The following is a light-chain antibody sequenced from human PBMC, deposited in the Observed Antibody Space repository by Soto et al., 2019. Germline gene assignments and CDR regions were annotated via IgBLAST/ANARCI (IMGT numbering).Light chain of an antibody. CDR1: SSNIGSNS. V-gene: IGLV1-44*01. J-gene: IGLJ3*02. CDR2: SNH. CDR3: AVWDDSLNGRV. Sequence: QLVLTQPPSASGTPGQRVTISCSGSSSNIGSNSVNWYQQHPGTAPKLLIYSNHQRPSGVPDRFSDSKSGTSASLAISGLQSEDEADYYCAVWDDSLNGRVFGGGTKLTVL.